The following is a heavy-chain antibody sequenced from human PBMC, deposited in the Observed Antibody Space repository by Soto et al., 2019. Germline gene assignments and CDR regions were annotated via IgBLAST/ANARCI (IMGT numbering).Heavy chain of an antibody. CDR2: IYHSGST. V-gene: IGHV4-30-2*01. CDR1: GGSISSGGYS. Sequence: QLQLQESGSGLVKPSQTLSLTCAVSGGSISSGGYSWSWIRQPQGKGLEWIGYIYHSGSTYYNPSLKSRVTRSVDRSKNQFSLKLSSVTAADTAVYYCAREYSSSWYGWFDPWGQGTLVTVSS. CDR3: AREYSSSWYGWFDP. J-gene: IGHJ5*02. D-gene: IGHD6-13*01.